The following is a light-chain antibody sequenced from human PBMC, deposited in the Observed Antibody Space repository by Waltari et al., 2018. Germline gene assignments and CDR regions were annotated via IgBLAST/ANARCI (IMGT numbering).Light chain of an antibody. CDR1: SGHSNYV. V-gene: IGLV4-69*02. J-gene: IGLJ3*02. CDR2: VKSDGSH. CDR3: HTWGTGGDWV. Sequence: QLVLTQSPSASASLGASVNLTCSLRSGHSNYVIAWHQQQPETGPRYLMKVKSDGSHSKGAGIPDRFSGSSSGAERHLPISSLQSEDEADYYCHTWGTGGDWVFGGGTKLTVL.